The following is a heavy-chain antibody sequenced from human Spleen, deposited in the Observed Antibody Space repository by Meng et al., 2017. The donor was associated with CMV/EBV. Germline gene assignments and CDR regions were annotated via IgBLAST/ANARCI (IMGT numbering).Heavy chain of an antibody. CDR1: GYTFTGYY. CDR3: ARGYSELDFWSGYYSYYYYGMDV. Sequence: ASVKVSCKASGYTFTGYYMHWVRQAPGQGLEWMGWINPNSGNTGYAQKFQGRVTMTRNTSISTAYMELSSLRSEDTAVYYCARGYSELDFWSGYYSYYYYGMDVWGQGTTVTVSS. J-gene: IGHJ6*02. V-gene: IGHV1-8*02. D-gene: IGHD3-3*01. CDR2: INPNSGNT.